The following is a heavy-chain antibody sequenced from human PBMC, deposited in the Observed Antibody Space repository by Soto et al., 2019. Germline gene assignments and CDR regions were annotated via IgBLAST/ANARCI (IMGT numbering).Heavy chain of an antibody. CDR3: AKDESSSSYYYDMDV. CDR2: ISGSGGST. CDR1: GFTFSSYA. V-gene: IGHV3-23*01. Sequence: PVGSLRLSCAASGFTFSSYAMSWVRQAPGKGLEWVSAISGSGGSTYYADSVKGRFTISRDNSKNTLYLQMNSLRAEDTAVYYCAKDESSSSYYYDMDVWGQGTTVTVSS. D-gene: IGHD6-13*01. J-gene: IGHJ6*02.